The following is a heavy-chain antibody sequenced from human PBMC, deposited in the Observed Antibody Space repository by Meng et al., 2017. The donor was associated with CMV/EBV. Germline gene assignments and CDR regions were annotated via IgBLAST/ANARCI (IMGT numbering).Heavy chain of an antibody. V-gene: IGHV4-39*07. CDR3: ATPVGAYYFDY. J-gene: IGHJ4*02. CDR2: IYYSGST. D-gene: IGHD3-16*01. CDR1: GGSISSSSYY. Sequence: GSLRLSCTVSGGSISSSSYYWGWIRQPPGRGLVWIWSIYYSGSTYYNPSLKSRVTISVDTSKNQFSLKLRYVTAADTAVYYSATPVGAYYFDYWGQGTLVTVSS.